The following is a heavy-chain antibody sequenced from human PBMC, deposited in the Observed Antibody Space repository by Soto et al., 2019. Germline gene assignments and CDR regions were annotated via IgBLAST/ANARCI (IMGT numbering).Heavy chain of an antibody. CDR1: GGTFSSYP. CDR2: IIPIFGTA. Sequence: QVQLVQSGAEVKKPGSSVKVSVKASGGTFSSYPISWLRQAPGQGLEWMAGIIPIFGTANYAQKYKGRVTITADEATSTAYMELSSMSSEDTAVYYCAFSTRRMVVSALYYFDSWGQGTLVTVSS. J-gene: IGHJ4*02. V-gene: IGHV1-69*01. CDR3: AFSTRRMVVSALYYFDS. D-gene: IGHD2-15*01.